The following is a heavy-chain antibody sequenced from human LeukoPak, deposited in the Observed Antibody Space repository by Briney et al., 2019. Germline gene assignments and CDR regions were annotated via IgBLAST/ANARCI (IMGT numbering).Heavy chain of an antibody. D-gene: IGHD6-19*01. CDR2: ISGSGGST. V-gene: IGHV3-23*01. CDR1: GFTFSSCA. CDR3: ARSYGYSSGWYYFDY. Sequence: GRSLRLSCAASGFTFSSCAMSWVRQAPGKGLEWVSAISGSGGSTYYADSVKGRFTISRDNSKNTLYLQMNSLRAEDTAVYYCARSYGYSSGWYYFDYWGQGTLVTVSS. J-gene: IGHJ4*02.